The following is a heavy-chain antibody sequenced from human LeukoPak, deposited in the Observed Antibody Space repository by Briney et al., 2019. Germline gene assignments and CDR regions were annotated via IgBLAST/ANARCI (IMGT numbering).Heavy chain of an antibody. CDR1: GGSFSGYY. CDR3: ARGGGSEQN. J-gene: IGHJ4*02. CDR2: INHSGST. D-gene: IGHD3-10*01. V-gene: IGHV4-34*01. Sequence: SETLSLTCAVYGGSFSGYYWSWIRQPPGKGLEWIGEINHSGSTNYNPSLKSRVTISVDTSKSQFSLKLSSVTAADTAVYYCARGGGSEQNWGQGTLVTVSS.